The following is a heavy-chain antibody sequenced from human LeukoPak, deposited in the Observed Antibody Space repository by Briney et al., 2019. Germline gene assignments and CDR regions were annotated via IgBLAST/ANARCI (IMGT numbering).Heavy chain of an antibody. Sequence: SETLSLTCTVSGGSISSYYWSWIRQPPGKGLEWIGYIYYSGSTNYNPSLKSRVTISVDTSKNQFSLKLSSVTAADTAVYYCARELGGTSPLSWGQGTLVTVSS. CDR1: GGSISSYY. V-gene: IGHV4-59*12. CDR3: ARELGGTSPLS. CDR2: IYYSGST. D-gene: IGHD2-2*01. J-gene: IGHJ4*02.